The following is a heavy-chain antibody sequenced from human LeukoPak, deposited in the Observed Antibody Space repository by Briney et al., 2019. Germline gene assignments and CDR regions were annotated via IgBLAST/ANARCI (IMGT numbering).Heavy chain of an antibody. CDR2: MYHSGSS. J-gene: IGHJ4*02. V-gene: IGHV4-59*01. D-gene: IGHD3-22*01. CDR1: GGSITGYH. CDR3: ARVGHYDSSGYYFDY. Sequence: PSETLSLTCTVSGGSITGYHWSWIRQPPGKGLEYIGYMYHSGSSNYNPSLKSRVTLSVDTSKNQLSLKLSSVTAADTAVYCCARVGHYDSSGYYFDYWGQGILVTVSS.